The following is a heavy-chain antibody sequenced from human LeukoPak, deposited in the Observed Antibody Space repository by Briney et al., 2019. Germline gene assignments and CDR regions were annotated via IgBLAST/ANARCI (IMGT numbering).Heavy chain of an antibody. J-gene: IGHJ4*02. D-gene: IGHD3-10*01. CDR1: GYTFTSYY. CDR3: ARGRSLDYYGSGSYALY. CDR2: INPSGGST. V-gene: IGHV1-46*01. Sequence: ASVKVSCKASGYTFTSYYMHWVRQAPGQGLEWMGIINPSGGSTSYAQKFQGRVTMTRDMSTSTVYMELSSLRSEDTAVYYCARGRSLDYYGSGSYALYWGQGTLVTVSS.